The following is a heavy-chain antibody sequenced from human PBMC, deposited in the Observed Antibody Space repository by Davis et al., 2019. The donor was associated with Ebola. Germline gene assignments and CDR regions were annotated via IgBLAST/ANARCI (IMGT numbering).Heavy chain of an antibody. CDR3: ARTTKTNIEDSGLGYNSFDS. J-gene: IGHJ5*01. Sequence: SETLSLTCAVYGGSFSDYFWSWIRQPPEKGLEWIGEISHHNGYTNYNPSLRSRVAISVDSSKDQFSLKLTSVTAADTATYYCARTTKTNIEDSGLGYNSFDSWGQGVLVSVSS. V-gene: IGHV4-34*01. D-gene: IGHD4-17*01. CDR1: GGSFSDYF. CDR2: ISHHNGYT.